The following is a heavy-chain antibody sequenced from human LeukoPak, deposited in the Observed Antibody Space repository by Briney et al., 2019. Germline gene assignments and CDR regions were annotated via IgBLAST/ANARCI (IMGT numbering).Heavy chain of an antibody. CDR2: IIPIFGTA. Sequence: SVKVSCKASGGTFSSYAISWVRQAPGQGLEWMGGIIPIFGTANYAQKFQGRVTITADESTSTAYMELSSLRSEDTAVYYCARHYGFWSGSSFDYWGQGTLVTVSS. CDR1: GGTFSSYA. J-gene: IGHJ4*02. D-gene: IGHD3-3*01. CDR3: ARHYGFWSGSSFDY. V-gene: IGHV1-69*13.